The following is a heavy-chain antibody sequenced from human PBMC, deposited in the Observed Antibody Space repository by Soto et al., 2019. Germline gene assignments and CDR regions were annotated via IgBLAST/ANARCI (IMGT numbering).Heavy chain of an antibody. Sequence: SQTLSLTCAISGDSVSSNSAAWNWIRQSPSRGLEWLGRTYYRSKWYNDYAVSVKSRITINPDTSKNQFSLQLNSVTPEDTAVYYCARVERSGVVEYYYYYGMDVWGQGTTVT. V-gene: IGHV6-1*01. J-gene: IGHJ6*02. CDR3: ARVERSGVVEYYYYYGMDV. D-gene: IGHD2-21*01. CDR1: GDSVSSNSAA. CDR2: TYYRSKWYN.